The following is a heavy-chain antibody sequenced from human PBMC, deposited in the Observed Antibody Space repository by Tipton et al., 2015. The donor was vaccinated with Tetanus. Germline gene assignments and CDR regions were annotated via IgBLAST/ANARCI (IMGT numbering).Heavy chain of an antibody. Sequence: QLVQSGAEVRRPGASVTVSCKASGYTFTYHYLHWVRQAPGQGLEWMGRIDPNSGGTDSAQQFRGRVILTRDTSINTAYLELKRLTPDDTAVYFCAREGRYASGGQWFDPWGRGTLVTVSS. CDR3: AREGRYASGGQWFDP. CDR2: IDPNSGGT. CDR1: GYTFTYHY. D-gene: IGHD6-19*01. V-gene: IGHV1-2*06. J-gene: IGHJ5*02.